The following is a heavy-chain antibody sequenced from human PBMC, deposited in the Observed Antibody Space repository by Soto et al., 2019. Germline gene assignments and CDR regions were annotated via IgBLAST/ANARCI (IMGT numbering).Heavy chain of an antibody. CDR1: GGSFSGYY. CDR2: INHSGST. Sequence: QVHLQQWGAGLLKPSETLSLTCAVFGGSFSGYYWSWIRQPPGKGLEWIGEINHSGSTNDNPSLKSRVTISVDTSKNQFSLKLSSVTAADTAVYYCARVRYYSDSRGNWFDPWGQGTLVTVSS. D-gene: IGHD3-22*01. V-gene: IGHV4-34*01. CDR3: ARVRYYSDSRGNWFDP. J-gene: IGHJ5*02.